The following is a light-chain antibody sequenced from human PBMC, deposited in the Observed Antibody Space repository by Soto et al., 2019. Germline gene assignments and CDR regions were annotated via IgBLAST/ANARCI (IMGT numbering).Light chain of an antibody. V-gene: IGLV1-44*01. J-gene: IGLJ1*01. CDR3: AAWDDSLDGYV. CDR1: NSNIGINT. CDR2: SNN. Sequence: QSVLTQPPSASGTPGQRVTISCSGGNSNIGINTVNWYQQLPGTAPKVLIYSNNLRPSGVPDRFSGSKSGTSASLAISGLQSEDEADYYRAAWDDSLDGYVFGTGTKVTVL.